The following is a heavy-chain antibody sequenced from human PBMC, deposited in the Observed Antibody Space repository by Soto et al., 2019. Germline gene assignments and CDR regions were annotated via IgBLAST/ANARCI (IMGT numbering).Heavy chain of an antibody. CDR1: GGSFTDDY. CDR3: ARGNYNYGMDV. Sequence: SKTQSLICAVDGGSFTDDYSTWIRQPPGKGLEWIGEISHSGATNYNPSLKSRVTISEDTSKNQVSLKVTSVTAADTAAFYCARGNYNYGMDVWVQGATVTVSS. CDR2: ISHSGAT. V-gene: IGHV4-34*01. J-gene: IGHJ6*02.